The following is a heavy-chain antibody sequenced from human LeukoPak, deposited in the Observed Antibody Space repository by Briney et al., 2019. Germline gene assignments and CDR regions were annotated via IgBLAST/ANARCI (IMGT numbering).Heavy chain of an antibody. CDR2: VYYSGST. J-gene: IGHJ4*02. Sequence: SETLSLTCTVSGGSISSYYWSWIRQPPGKGLEWIGYVYYSGSTNYNPSLKSRVTISVDTSKNQFSLKLSSVTAADTAVYYCARGIAAAGTDIDYWGQGTLVTVSS. CDR1: GGSISSYY. D-gene: IGHD6-13*01. V-gene: IGHV4-59*01. CDR3: ARGIAAAGTDIDY.